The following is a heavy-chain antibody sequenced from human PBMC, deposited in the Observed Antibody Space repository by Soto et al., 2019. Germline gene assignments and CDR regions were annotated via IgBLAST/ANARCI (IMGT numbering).Heavy chain of an antibody. Sequence: GESLKISCAASGFTFSSYAMSWVRQAPGKGLEWVSAISGSGGSTYYADSVKGRFTISRDNSKNPLYLQMNSLRAEDTAVYYCAKGIAGVWGGKNYYYYGMDVWGQGTTVTVSS. CDR1: GFTFSSYA. J-gene: IGHJ6*02. CDR3: AKGIAGVWGGKNYYYYGMDV. V-gene: IGHV3-23*01. CDR2: ISGSGGST. D-gene: IGHD2-8*01.